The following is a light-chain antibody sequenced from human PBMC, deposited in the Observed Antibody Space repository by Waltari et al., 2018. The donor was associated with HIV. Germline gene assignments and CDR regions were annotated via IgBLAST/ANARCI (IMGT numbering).Light chain of an antibody. V-gene: IGLV2-23*01. CDR2: EGS. Sequence: QSALTQPASVSGSPGPSITISRTGTSSDAGSYNLVSWYQQHPGKAPKLMIYEGSKRPSGVSNRFSGSKSGNTASLTISGLQAEDEADYYCCSYAGSSTVVFGGGTKLTVL. CDR1: SSDAGSYNL. CDR3: CSYAGSSTVV. J-gene: IGLJ2*01.